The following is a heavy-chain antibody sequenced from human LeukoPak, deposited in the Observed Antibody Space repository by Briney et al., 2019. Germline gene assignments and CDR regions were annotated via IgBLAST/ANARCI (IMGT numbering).Heavy chain of an antibody. Sequence: ASVKVSCTASGYTFTSYGISWVRQAPGQGLEWMGWISAYNGNTNYAQKLQGRVTMTTDTSTSTAYMELRSLRSDDTAVYFCARIAAPGNRRLNFWGQGTLVTVSS. D-gene: IGHD6-13*01. CDR2: ISAYNGNT. J-gene: IGHJ4*02. CDR3: ARIAAPGNRRLNF. V-gene: IGHV1-18*01. CDR1: GYTFTSYG.